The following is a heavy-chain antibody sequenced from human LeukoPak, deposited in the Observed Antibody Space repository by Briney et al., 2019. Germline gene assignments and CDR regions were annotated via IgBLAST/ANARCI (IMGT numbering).Heavy chain of an antibody. CDR2: ISGSGGNI. CDR3: AGSSSWCYFDS. Sequence: GGSLRLSCAASGFTFTTYVMSWVRQAPGKGLEWVSVISGSGGNIYSADSVKGRFTITRDNSKNTLYVQMNSLRAEDTAVYNCAGSSSWCYFDSWGQGTLVTVSS. J-gene: IGHJ4*02. D-gene: IGHD6-13*01. CDR1: GFTFTTYV. V-gene: IGHV3-23*01.